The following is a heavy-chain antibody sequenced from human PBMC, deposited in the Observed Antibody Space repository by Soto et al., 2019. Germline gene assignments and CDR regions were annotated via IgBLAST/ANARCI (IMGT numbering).Heavy chain of an antibody. Sequence: QVQLVQSGAEVKKPGASVKVSCKASGYTFTGYYMHWVRQAPGQGLEWIGWINPNRGGSNYEQKFQGWVTMTRDTSISTGYMELSRLRSDDTAVYYCARDRLAPDCSGGSCYYYGMDVWGQGTTVTVS. CDR1: GYTFTGYY. D-gene: IGHD2-15*01. CDR2: INPNRGGS. J-gene: IGHJ6*02. CDR3: ARDRLAPDCSGGSCYYYGMDV. V-gene: IGHV1-2*04.